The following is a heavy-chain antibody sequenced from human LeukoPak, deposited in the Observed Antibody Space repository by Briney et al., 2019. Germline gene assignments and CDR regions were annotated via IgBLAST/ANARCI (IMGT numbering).Heavy chain of an antibody. CDR2: IYHNENA. D-gene: IGHD2-21*02. V-gene: IGHV4-38-2*02. CDR3: ARTMRWVVTATGGFHHWFDP. CDR1: GYSISNSYY. J-gene: IGHJ5*02. Sequence: PSETLSLTCTVSGYSISNSYYWAWIRQPPGKGLEWIGNIYHNENAFYNPSLKSRVSISVDTSKNQFSLKLNSVTAADTAVYYCARTMRWVVTATGGFHHWFDPWGQGTLVTVSS.